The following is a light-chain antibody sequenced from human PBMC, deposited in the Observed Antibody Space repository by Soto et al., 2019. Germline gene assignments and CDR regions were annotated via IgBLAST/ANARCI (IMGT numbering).Light chain of an antibody. CDR2: GSS. CDR1: ETISTN. Sequence: EIVLTQSPATLSVSPGERATLSCRATETISTNLAWFQRKPGQPPRLLIYGSSTRATGVPDRFSGSGSGTEFTLTISSLEPEDSAVYYCQQRHMWPITFGQGTRLEIK. J-gene: IGKJ5*01. V-gene: IGKV3-15*01. CDR3: QQRHMWPIT.